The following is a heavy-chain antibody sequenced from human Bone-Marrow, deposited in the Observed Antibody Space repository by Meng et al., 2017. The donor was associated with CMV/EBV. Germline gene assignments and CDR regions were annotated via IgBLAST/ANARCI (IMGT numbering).Heavy chain of an antibody. CDR3: ASELSATWDPFDS. D-gene: IGHD6-25*01. J-gene: IGHJ4*02. CDR2: INFGATNI. Sequence: GESLKISWVASGFTLSAYEFDWVRQAPGKGLEWIAHINFGATNIYYADSVKGRFSIARDDAKRLPYLDMTGLGVDAAALYYCASELSATWDPFDSWGQGTLVTVSS. CDR1: GFTLSAYE. V-gene: IGHV3-48*03.